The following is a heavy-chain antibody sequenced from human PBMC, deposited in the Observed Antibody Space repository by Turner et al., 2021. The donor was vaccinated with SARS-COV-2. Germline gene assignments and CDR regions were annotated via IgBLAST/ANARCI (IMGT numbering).Heavy chain of an antibody. D-gene: IGHD5-18*01. Sequence: QVQLVESGGGVVQPGRSLRLSCAASGFTFSSYGMHWVRQAPGKGLEWVAVISYDGSNKYYADSVKGRFTISRDNSKNTLYLQMNSLRAEDTAVYYCAKGYSYDLDPWGQGTLVTVSS. CDR2: ISYDGSNK. J-gene: IGHJ5*02. CDR1: GFTFSSYG. CDR3: AKGYSYDLDP. V-gene: IGHV3-30*18.